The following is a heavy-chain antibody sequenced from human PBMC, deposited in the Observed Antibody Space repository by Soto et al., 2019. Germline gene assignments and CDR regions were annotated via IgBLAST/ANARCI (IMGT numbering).Heavy chain of an antibody. Sequence: GGSMRLSSSSSGSNVVSNYMSRVRQAPGKGLEWVSVIYSGGSTYYADSVKGRFTISRDNSKNTLYLQMNSLRAEDTAVYYCARGSAYSDYDLEYRGQGTLVAVSS. D-gene: IGHD4-17*01. V-gene: IGHV3-53*01. J-gene: IGHJ4*02. CDR3: ARGSAYSDYDLEY. CDR2: IYSGGST. CDR1: GSNVVSNY.